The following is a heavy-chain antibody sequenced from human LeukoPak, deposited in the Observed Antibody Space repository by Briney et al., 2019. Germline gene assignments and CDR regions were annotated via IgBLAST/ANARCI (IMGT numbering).Heavy chain of an antibody. CDR2: IYHSGST. J-gene: IGHJ4*02. CDR1: GYSISSGYY. V-gene: IGHV4-38-2*01. D-gene: IGHD1-26*01. Sequence: PSETLSLTCAVSGYSISSGYYWGWIRPPPGKGLEWIGSIYHSGSTYYNPSLKSRVTISVDTSKNQFSLKLSSVTAADTAVYYCASYSGSYYDYFDYWGQGTLVTVSS. CDR3: ASYSGSYYDYFDY.